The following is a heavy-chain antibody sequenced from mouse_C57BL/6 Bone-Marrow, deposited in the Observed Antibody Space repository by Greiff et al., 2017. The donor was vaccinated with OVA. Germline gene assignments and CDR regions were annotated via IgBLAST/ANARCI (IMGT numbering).Heavy chain of an antibody. Sequence: QVQLQQPGAELVKPGASVKVSCKASGYSFTSYWMHWVKQRPGQGLEWIGRIYPSDSDTNYNQKFTGQATLTVDKSSSTAYMKLSSLASEDSAVYYCAISRGNYVFDYWGQGTTLTVSS. J-gene: IGHJ2*01. V-gene: IGHV1-74*01. CDR1: GYSFTSYW. D-gene: IGHD2-1*01. CDR3: AISRGNYVFDY. CDR2: IYPSDSDT.